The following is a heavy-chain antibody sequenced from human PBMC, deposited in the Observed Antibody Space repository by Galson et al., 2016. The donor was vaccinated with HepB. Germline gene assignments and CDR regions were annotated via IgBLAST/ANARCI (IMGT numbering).Heavy chain of an antibody. V-gene: IGHV2-70*04. J-gene: IGHJ3*02. Sequence: PALVKPTQTLTLTCTFSGFSLSTGGMRVAWIRQPPGKALEWLARIDWDDEKFYSTSLKTRLTVSKDTSKNQVVLTMTNMDPVDTATYYCARYDSSGLHEVFDIWGQGTMVIASS. D-gene: IGHD3-22*01. CDR3: ARYDSSGLHEVFDI. CDR2: IDWDDEK. CDR1: GFSLSTGGMR.